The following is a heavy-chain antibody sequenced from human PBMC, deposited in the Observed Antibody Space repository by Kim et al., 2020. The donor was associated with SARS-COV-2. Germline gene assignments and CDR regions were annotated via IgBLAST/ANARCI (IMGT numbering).Heavy chain of an antibody. D-gene: IGHD4-17*01. V-gene: IGHV4-31*02. J-gene: IGHJ4*02. CDR3: ARDYGGNYYFDY. Sequence: YYNPSLKRRVTISVDTSKNQFALKLSSVTAADTAVYYCARDYGGNYYFDYWGQGTLVTVSS.